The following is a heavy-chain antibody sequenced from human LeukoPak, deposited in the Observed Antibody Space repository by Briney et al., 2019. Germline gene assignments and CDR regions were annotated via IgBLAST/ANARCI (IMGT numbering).Heavy chain of an antibody. D-gene: IGHD3-22*01. V-gene: IGHV3-30*04. J-gene: IGHJ2*01. CDR1: GFTSSSYA. CDR3: ARDQEYYDSSGYPYWYFDL. Sequence: GRSLLLSCAASGFTSSSYAMHWVRRAPGEGLEGAVVISYDGSNKYYADSVKGRFTISGDNSKNTLYLQMNSLRAEDTAVYYCARDQEYYDSSGYPYWYFDLWGRGTLVTVSS. CDR2: ISYDGSNK.